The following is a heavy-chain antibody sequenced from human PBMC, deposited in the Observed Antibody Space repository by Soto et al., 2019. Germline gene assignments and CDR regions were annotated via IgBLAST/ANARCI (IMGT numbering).Heavy chain of an antibody. J-gene: IGHJ5*02. D-gene: IGHD6-19*01. CDR3: APKQWLQPGWFAP. CDR1: GGSISSSNR. Sequence: QVQLQESGPGLVKPSGTLSLTCAVSGGSISSSNRWSCVRQPPGKGLEWIGEIYHSGSTNYNPSLKSRVTRSVDKSKTRCSLMLRSVTAADTAVYYCAPKQWLQPGWFAPWGQGTLVTDSS. CDR2: IYHSGST. V-gene: IGHV4-4*02.